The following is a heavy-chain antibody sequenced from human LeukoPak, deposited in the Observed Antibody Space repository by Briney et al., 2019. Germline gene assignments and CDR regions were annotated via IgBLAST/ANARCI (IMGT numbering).Heavy chain of an antibody. Sequence: SETLSLTCTVSGGSISSYYWSWIRQPPGKGLEWIGYIYYIGSTNYNPSLKSRVTISVDTSKNQFSLKLSSVTAADTAVYYCARAVRLGYCSSTSCSNDAFDIWGQGTMVTVSS. D-gene: IGHD2-2*01. CDR1: GGSISSYY. CDR2: IYYIGST. V-gene: IGHV4-59*12. J-gene: IGHJ3*02. CDR3: ARAVRLGYCSSTSCSNDAFDI.